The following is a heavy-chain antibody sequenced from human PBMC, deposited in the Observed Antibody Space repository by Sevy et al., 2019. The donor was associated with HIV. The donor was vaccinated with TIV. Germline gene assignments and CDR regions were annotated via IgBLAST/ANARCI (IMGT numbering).Heavy chain of an antibody. CDR1: GGSISSYY. Sequence: SETLSLTCTVSGGSISSYYWSWIRQPPGKGLEWIGYIYYSGSTNYNPSLKSRVTISVDTSKNQFSMKLSYVTAADTAVYYCARVTYYYDMSGYPYDYYYYYGMDVWGQGTTVTVSS. CDR2: IYYSGST. CDR3: ARVTYYYDMSGYPYDYYYYYGMDV. V-gene: IGHV4-59*13. J-gene: IGHJ6*02. D-gene: IGHD3-22*01.